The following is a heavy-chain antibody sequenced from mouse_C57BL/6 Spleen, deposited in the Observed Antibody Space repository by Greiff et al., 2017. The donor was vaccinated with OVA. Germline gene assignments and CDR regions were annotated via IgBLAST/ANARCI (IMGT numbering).Heavy chain of an antibody. J-gene: IGHJ1*03. CDR1: GFTFSSYA. CDR3: TREDYYGSSYGVYWYFDV. D-gene: IGHD1-1*01. Sequence: EVKLVESGEGLVKPGGSLKLSCAASGFTFSSYAMSWVRQTPEKRLEWVAYISSGGDYIYSADTVKGRFTISRDNARNTLYLQMSSLKSEDTAMYYCTREDYYGSSYGVYWYFDVWGTGTTVTVSS. CDR2: ISSGGDYI. V-gene: IGHV5-9-1*02.